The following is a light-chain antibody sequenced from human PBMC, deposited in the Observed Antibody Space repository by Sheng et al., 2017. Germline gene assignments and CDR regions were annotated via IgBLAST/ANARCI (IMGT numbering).Light chain of an antibody. J-gene: IGKJ1*01. CDR1: QGIRND. V-gene: IGKV1-6*01. CDR3: LQDHNYPWT. CDR2: TAS. Sequence: AIQMTQSPSSLSASVGDRVTITCRASQGIRNDLGWYQQKPGQAPKVLIYTASSLQSGVPSRFSGSGSGTDFTLTISSLQPEDFATYYCLQDHNYPWTFGQGTKVEMK.